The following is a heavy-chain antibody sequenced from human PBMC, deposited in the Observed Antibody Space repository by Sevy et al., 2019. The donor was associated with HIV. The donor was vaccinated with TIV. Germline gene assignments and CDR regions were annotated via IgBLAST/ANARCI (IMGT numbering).Heavy chain of an antibody. J-gene: IGHJ4*02. CDR2: ISSGSSYI. CDR1: GFTFSNYF. Sequence: GGSLRLSCAASGFTFSNYFINWVRQAPGKGLEWVSSISSGSSYIFYADSVKGRFTISRDNAKNSLDLHMNSLGAEDTAVYYCARGDYYGSLYYFDYWGPGTLVTVSS. V-gene: IGHV3-21*01. D-gene: IGHD3-10*01. CDR3: ARGDYYGSLYYFDY.